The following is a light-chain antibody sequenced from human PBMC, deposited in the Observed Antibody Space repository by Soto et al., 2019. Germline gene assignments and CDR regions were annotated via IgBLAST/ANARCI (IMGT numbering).Light chain of an antibody. CDR2: EVT. CDR1: SSDVGAYGY. CDR3: SSYAGGKNFYV. V-gene: IGLV2-8*01. J-gene: IGLJ1*01. Sequence: QSALAQPPSASGSPGQTVTISCTGSSSDVGAYGYVSWYQQHPGEAPKLIIYEVTKRPSGVPDRFSGSKSGNTASLTVSGLQGEDEADYHCSSYAGGKNFYVFGTGTKV.